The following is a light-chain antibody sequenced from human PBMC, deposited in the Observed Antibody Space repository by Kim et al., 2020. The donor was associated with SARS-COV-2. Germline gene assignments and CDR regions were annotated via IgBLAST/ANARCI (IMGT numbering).Light chain of an antibody. V-gene: IGKV3-20*01. J-gene: IGKJ2*01. CDR2: GAS. CDR1: QSVRNNY. Sequence: EIALTQSPGTLSLSPGERATLACRASQSVRNNYLAWYQQKPDQAPRLLISGASSRATGIPDRFSGSGSGTDFTLTISRLGPEDFAVYYCQQYRSSPPMYTFGQGTKLEI. CDR3: QQYRSSPPMYT.